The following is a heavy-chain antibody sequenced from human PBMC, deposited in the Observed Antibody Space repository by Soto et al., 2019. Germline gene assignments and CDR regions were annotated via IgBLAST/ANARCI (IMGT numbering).Heavy chain of an antibody. J-gene: IGHJ5*02. V-gene: IGHV4-39*01. Sequence: SETLSLTCTVSGGSIISSSYYWVWIRQPPGKGLEWIGSIYYSGSTYYNPSLKSRVTISVDTSKNQFSLKLSSVTAADTAVYYCASGGRMNWFDPWGQGTLVTVSS. CDR3: ASGGRMNWFDP. D-gene: IGHD1-26*01. CDR1: GGSIISSSYY. CDR2: IYYSGST.